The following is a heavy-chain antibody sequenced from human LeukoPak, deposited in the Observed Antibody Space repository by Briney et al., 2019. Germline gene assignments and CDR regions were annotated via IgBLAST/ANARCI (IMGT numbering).Heavy chain of an antibody. Sequence: SETLSLTCTVSGGSISSGGYYWSWIRQHPGKGLEWIGEINHSGSTNYNPSLKSRVTISVDTSKNQFSLKLSSVTAADTAVYYCARERSIAAAGTDFDYWGQGTLVTVSS. D-gene: IGHD6-13*01. CDR1: GGSISSGGYY. V-gene: IGHV4-39*07. CDR3: ARERSIAAAGTDFDY. J-gene: IGHJ4*02. CDR2: INHSGST.